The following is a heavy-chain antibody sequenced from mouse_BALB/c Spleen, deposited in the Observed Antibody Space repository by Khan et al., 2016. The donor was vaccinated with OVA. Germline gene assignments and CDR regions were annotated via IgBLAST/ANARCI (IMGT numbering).Heavy chain of an antibody. CDR3: VKQNYGTLYAMDY. CDR2: IWGDGST. V-gene: IGHV2-3*01. D-gene: IGHD2-1*01. J-gene: IGHJ4*01. Sequence: QVRLQQSGPGLVAPSQSLSITCTVSGFSLTSYGVNWVRQPPGKGLEWLGVIWGDGSTNYHSALISRLSISKDNSKSQVFLKLNSLQTDDTATYYWVKQNYGTLYAMDYWGQGTAVTGSS. CDR1: GFSLTSYG.